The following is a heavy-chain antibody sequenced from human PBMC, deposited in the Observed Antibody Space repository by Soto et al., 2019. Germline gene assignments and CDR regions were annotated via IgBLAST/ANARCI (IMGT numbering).Heavy chain of an antibody. J-gene: IGHJ4*02. D-gene: IGHD3-3*01. V-gene: IGHV1-69*13. CDR2: IIPIFGTA. CDR1: GGTFSSYA. CDR3: ARDGSLWSPFDC. Sequence: ASVKVSCKASGGTFSSYAISWVRQTPGQGLEWMGGIIPIFGTANYAQKFQGRVTITADESTSTAYMELSSLRSEDTAVYYCARDGSLWSPFDCWGQGTLVTVSS.